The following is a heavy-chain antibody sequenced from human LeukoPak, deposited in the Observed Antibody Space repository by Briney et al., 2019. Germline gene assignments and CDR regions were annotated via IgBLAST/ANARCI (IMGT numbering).Heavy chain of an antibody. V-gene: IGHV3-30*02. CDR2: IRYDSSDK. CDR1: GSTFSSYG. D-gene: IGHD4-17*01. J-gene: IGHJ4*02. Sequence: PGGSLRLSCAASGSTFSSYGMHWVRQAPGKGLEWVAFIRYDSSDKYNADSVKGRFTISRDNSKNTLYLQMNSLRAEDTAVYYCAKDLTTVTTQGDYWGQGALVTVSS. CDR3: AKDLTTVTTQGDY.